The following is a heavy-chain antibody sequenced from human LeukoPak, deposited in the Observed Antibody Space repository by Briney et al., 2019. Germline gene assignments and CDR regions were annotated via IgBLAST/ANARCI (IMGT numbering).Heavy chain of an antibody. CDR3: ARTVSISTEQQLDRSNDY. CDR2: ISAYNGNT. J-gene: IGHJ4*02. D-gene: IGHD6-13*01. V-gene: IGHV1-18*04. Sequence: ASVKVSCKASGYTFTGYYMHWVRQAPRQGLEWMGWISAYNGNTNYAQKLQGRVTMTTDTSTSTAYMELRSLRSDDTAVYYCARTVSISTEQQLDRSNDYWGQGTLVTVSS. CDR1: GYTFTGYY.